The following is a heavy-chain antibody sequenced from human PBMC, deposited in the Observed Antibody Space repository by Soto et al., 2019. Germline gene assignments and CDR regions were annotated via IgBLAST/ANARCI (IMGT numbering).Heavy chain of an antibody. D-gene: IGHD1-26*01. V-gene: IGHV3-30*18. Sequence: GGSLRLSCAASGFIFRNYSMHWVLQPQGKGLEWWPVREYEGRDKIYADSVRGRFTMSRENSKTTLYLKMNGGKAGATPVYYCAKSRVGGHLNIWGQGRMVTV. CDR3: AKSRVGGHLNI. J-gene: IGHJ3*02. CDR2: REYEGRDK. CDR1: GFIFRNYS.